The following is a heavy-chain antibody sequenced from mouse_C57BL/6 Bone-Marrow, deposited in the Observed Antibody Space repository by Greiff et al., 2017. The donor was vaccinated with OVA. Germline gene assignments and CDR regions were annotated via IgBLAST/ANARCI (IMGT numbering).Heavy chain of an antibody. CDR2: INPNYGTT. CDR3: AFYDGSSYRYFDV. CDR1: GYSFTDYK. D-gene: IGHD1-1*01. V-gene: IGHV1-39*01. Sequence: EVQLQQSGPELVKPGASVKISCKASGYSFTDYKMNWVKQSNGKSLEWIGVINPNYGTTSYNQKFKGKATLTVDQSASTAYMQLNSLKSEDSAFYYCAFYDGSSYRYFDVWGTGTAVTVSS. J-gene: IGHJ1*03.